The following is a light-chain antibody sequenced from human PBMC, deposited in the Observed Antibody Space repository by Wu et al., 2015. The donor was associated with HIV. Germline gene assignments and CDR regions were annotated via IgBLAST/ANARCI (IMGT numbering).Light chain of an antibody. J-gene: IGKJ5*01. CDR3: QQFGDWPLT. CDR1: QRLSSRS. Sequence: EIVLRQFPSTQSLSPGERALFSCRASQRLSSRSLAWYQQKRGQPPRLLISGASIRATGIPDKFSGAGAGTDFSLIISGLEPEDSAVYYCQQFGDWPLTFGQGTRLEIK. V-gene: IGKV3-20*01. CDR2: GAS.